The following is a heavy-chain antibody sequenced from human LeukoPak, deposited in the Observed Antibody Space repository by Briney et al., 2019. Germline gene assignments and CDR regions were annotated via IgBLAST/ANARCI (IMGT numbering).Heavy chain of an antibody. D-gene: IGHD3-10*01. J-gene: IGHJ4*02. CDR3: AKDICSAARITMVRGVYNPSLCLVDY. CDR2: ISYDGSNK. Sequence: TGGSLRLSCAASGFTFSSYGMHWVRQAPGKGLGWVAVISYDGSNKYYADSVKGRFTISRDNSKNTLYLQMNSLRAEDTAVYYCAKDICSAARITMVRGVYNPSLCLVDYWGQGTLVTVSS. V-gene: IGHV3-30*18. CDR1: GFTFSSYG.